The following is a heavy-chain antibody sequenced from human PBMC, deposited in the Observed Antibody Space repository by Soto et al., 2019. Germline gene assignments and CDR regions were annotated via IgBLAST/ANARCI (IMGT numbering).Heavy chain of an antibody. CDR3: ARQVLLWFGESLVLDAFDI. Sequence: SETLSLTCTVSGGSISSSSYYWGWIRQPPGKGLEWIGSIYYSGSTHYNPSLKSRVTISVDTSKNQFSLKLSSVTAADTAVYYCARQVLLWFGESLVLDAFDIWGQGTMVTVSS. D-gene: IGHD3-10*01. CDR1: GGSISSSSYY. J-gene: IGHJ3*02. V-gene: IGHV4-39*01. CDR2: IYYSGST.